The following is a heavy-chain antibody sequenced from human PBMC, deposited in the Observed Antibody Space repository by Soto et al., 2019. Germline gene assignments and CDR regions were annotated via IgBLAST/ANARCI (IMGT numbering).Heavy chain of an antibody. CDR3: ASDYSGYSADPEYYGVEV. D-gene: IGHD3-22*01. J-gene: IGHJ6*02. Sequence: SETLSLTCSVSGGSINSGGHYWSWIRQHPGKGLEWIGHIYKTGSTDFNPSLKDRLTISIDTSKNQFSLSLRSVTDADTAVYYCASDYSGYSADPEYYGVEVWGQGTTVTVS. CDR1: GGSINSGGHY. V-gene: IGHV4-31*03. CDR2: IYKTGST.